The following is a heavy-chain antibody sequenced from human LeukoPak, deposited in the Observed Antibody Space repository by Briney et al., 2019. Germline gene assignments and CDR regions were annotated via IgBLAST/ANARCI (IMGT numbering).Heavy chain of an antibody. V-gene: IGHV1-8*01. CDR1: GYTFTSHD. Sequence: ASVKVSCKASGYTFTSHDINWVRQATGQGLECLGWMNPNSGNTGYAQKFQGRVTMTRDTSISTAYMELTSLTSEDTAVYYCTRALSGCVLCFDYWGQGTLVTVSS. CDR3: TRALSGCVLCFDY. D-gene: IGHD6-19*01. CDR2: MNPNSGNT. J-gene: IGHJ4*02.